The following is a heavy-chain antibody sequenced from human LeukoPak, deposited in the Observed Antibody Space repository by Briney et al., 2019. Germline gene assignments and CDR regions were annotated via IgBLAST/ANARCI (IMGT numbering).Heavy chain of an antibody. CDR2: VYYPGNT. CDR1: GVSISSSNNY. D-gene: IGHD4-17*01. J-gene: IGHJ5*02. Sequence: SETLSLTCTVSGVSISSSNNYWGWVRQAPGKGLEWIGSVYYPGNTHYNPSFKSRVTISVDTSKNQFSLKLSSVTAADTAVYYCAKITPGDYARERFNWFDPWGQGTLVTVSS. V-gene: IGHV4-39*07. CDR3: AKITPGDYARERFNWFDP.